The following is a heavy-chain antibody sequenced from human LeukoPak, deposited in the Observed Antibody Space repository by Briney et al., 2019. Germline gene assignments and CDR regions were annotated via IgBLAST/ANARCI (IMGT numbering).Heavy chain of an antibody. V-gene: IGHV3-74*01. D-gene: IGHD4-17*01. CDR1: GFTFSSYW. CDR2: INGDGSST. Sequence: GGSLRLSCAASGFTFSSYWMHWVRQAPGKGLVWVSRINGDGSSTSYADSVKGRFTISRDNAKNTLYLQMNSLRAEDTAVYYCARDSDYGDYGADYWGQGTLVTVSS. J-gene: IGHJ4*02. CDR3: ARDSDYGDYGADY.